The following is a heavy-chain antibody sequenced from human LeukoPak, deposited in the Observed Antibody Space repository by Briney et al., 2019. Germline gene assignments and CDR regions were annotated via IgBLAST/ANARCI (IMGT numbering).Heavy chain of an antibody. CDR3: AKDFYFDWLLPREIDY. J-gene: IGHJ4*02. CDR2: VLSDGSDQ. D-gene: IGHD3-9*01. Sequence: PGGSLRLSCAASGFTFNSYAMKWVRQAPGKGLEWLAVVLSDGSDQYYGDSVQGRFTVSRDNSKNTLYLQMNSLRAEDTAVYYCAKDFYFDWLLPREIDYWGQGTLVTVSS. CDR1: GFTFNSYA. V-gene: IGHV3-30*04.